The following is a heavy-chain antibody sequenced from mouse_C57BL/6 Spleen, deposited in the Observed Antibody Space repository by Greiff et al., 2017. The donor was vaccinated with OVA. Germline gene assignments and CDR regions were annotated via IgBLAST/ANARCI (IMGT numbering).Heavy chain of an antibody. D-gene: IGHD1-1*01. V-gene: IGHV10-3*01. J-gene: IGHJ4*01. CDR1: GFTFNTYA. CDR2: LRSKSSNYAT. Sequence: EVMLVESGGGLVQPKGSLKLSCAASGFTFNTYAMHWVRQAPGKGLEWVARLRSKSSNYATYYADSVKDRFTISRDDSQSMLYLQMNNLKTEDTAMYYCVREMITTVVAHYAMDYWGQGTSVTVSS. CDR3: VREMITTVVAHYAMDY.